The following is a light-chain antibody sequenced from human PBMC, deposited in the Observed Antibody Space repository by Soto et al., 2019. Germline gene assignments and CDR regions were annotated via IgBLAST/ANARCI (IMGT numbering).Light chain of an antibody. CDR2: DAS. Sequence: DIQMTQSPSYLSASVGDRVTITCQASQDISNYLNWYQQKPGKAPKXLIYDASNLETGVPSRFSGSGSGTDFTFTISSLQAEDIETYYCQQYDNLPLTFGGGTKVDIK. J-gene: IGKJ4*01. CDR1: QDISNY. V-gene: IGKV1-33*01. CDR3: QQYDNLPLT.